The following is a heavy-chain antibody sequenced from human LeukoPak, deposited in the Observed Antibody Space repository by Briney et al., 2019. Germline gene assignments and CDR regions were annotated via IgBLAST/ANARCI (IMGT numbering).Heavy chain of an antibody. Sequence: SVKVSCKASGGPFSSYTISWVRQAPGQGLEWMGRIIPILGIANYAQKFQGTVTITADESTSTAYMELSSLRSEDTAVYYCARDLYYYDSSGPFDYWGQGTLVTVSS. J-gene: IGHJ4*02. CDR2: IIPILGIA. V-gene: IGHV1-69*04. D-gene: IGHD3-22*01. CDR1: GGPFSSYT. CDR3: ARDLYYYDSSGPFDY.